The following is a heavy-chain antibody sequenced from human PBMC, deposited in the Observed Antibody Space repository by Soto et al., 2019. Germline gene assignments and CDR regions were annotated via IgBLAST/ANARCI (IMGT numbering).Heavy chain of an antibody. CDR3: ARAYCSSSTCYVWYFDL. Sequence: QVQLVESGGGVVQSGRSLRLSCAASGFTFSNYGMHWVRQAPGKGLGGVAVISYDGSNKFYANSVKVRFTISRDNSENTLHLQMDSLRVEDTAVYYCARAYCSSSTCYVWYFDLWGRGTLVTVSS. J-gene: IGHJ2*01. D-gene: IGHD2-2*01. CDR1: GFTFSNYG. CDR2: ISYDGSNK. V-gene: IGHV3-30*03.